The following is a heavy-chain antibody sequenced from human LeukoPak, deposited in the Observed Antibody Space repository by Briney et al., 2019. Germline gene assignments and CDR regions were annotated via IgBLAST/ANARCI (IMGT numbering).Heavy chain of an antibody. CDR2: ISSSSSYI. CDR1: GFTLSSYA. Sequence: GGSLRLSCAASGFTLSSYAMSWVRQGPGKGLEWVSSISSSSSYIYYADSVKGRFTISRDNAKNSLYLQMNSLRAEDTAVYYCARDPESNAFDIWGQGTMVTVSS. J-gene: IGHJ3*02. V-gene: IGHV3-21*01. CDR3: ARDPESNAFDI.